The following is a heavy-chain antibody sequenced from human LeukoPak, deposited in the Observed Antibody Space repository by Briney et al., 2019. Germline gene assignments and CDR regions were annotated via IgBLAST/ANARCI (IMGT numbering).Heavy chain of an antibody. CDR3: IRALGSYSDY. D-gene: IGHD1-26*01. CDR1: GFTFTSYW. Sequence: QPGGSLRLSCAASGFTFTSYWMHWVRQAPGKGLVWVSRINTDGSTKTYADPVKGRFTISRDNAKNTLYLQMSSLRAEDTAVYYCIRALGSYSDYWGQGTLVTVSS. CDR2: INTDGSTK. V-gene: IGHV3-74*03. J-gene: IGHJ4*02.